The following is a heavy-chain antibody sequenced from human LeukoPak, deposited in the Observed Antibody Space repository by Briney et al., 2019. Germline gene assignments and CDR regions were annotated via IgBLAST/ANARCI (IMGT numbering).Heavy chain of an antibody. CDR2: ISTSSSTI. CDR3: AKDPDPYLGGNRGGDYLDL. D-gene: IGHD3-16*01. Sequence: GGSLRLSCVASGFTFSSYSMNWVRQAPGKGLEWVSYISTSSSTIYYADSVKGRFTISRDNAKNSLYLQMNSLSAEDTALYFCAKDPDPYLGGNRGGDYLDLWGQGTLVTVSS. J-gene: IGHJ4*02. V-gene: IGHV3-48*04. CDR1: GFTFSSYS.